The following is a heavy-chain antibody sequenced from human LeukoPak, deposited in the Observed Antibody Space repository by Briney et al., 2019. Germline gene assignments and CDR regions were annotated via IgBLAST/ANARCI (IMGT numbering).Heavy chain of an antibody. CDR3: ARALWFGESWNDY. D-gene: IGHD3-10*01. V-gene: IGHV1-8*01. Sequence: ASVKVSCKASGYTFTSYDINWVRQATGQGLAWMGWMNPNSGNTGYAQKFQGRVTMTRNTSISTAYMELGSLRSEDTAVYYCARALWFGESWNDYWGQGTLITVSS. J-gene: IGHJ4*02. CDR2: MNPNSGNT. CDR1: GYTFTSYD.